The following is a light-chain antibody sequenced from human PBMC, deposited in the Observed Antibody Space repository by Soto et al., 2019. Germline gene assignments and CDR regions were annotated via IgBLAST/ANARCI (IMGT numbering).Light chain of an antibody. CDR3: SSYTSSITDV. CDR2: EVT. CDR1: SSDVGGYNY. Sequence: QSVLTQPASVSGSPGQSITISCTGTSSDVGGYNYVSWYQQHPGKAPKLMIYEVTNRPSGVSNRFSGSKSGNTASLTISGLQADDEDDYYCSSYTSSITDVFGTGTKLTVL. J-gene: IGLJ1*01. V-gene: IGLV2-14*01.